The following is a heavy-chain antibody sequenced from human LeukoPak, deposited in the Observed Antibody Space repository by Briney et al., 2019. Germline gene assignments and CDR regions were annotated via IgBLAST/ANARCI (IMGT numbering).Heavy chain of an antibody. CDR3: AREIGPRQLHLWGSAFDY. D-gene: IGHD5-18*01. CDR2: INPSGGGT. CDR1: GYTFTGYY. Sequence: GASVKVSCKASGYTFTGYYMHWARQGPGQGLEWMRIINPSGGGTSYAQKFQGRLTMTRDTSTTTVYMELSSLRSEDTAMYYCAREIGPRQLHLWGSAFDYWGQGTLVTVSS. J-gene: IGHJ4*02. V-gene: IGHV1-46*01.